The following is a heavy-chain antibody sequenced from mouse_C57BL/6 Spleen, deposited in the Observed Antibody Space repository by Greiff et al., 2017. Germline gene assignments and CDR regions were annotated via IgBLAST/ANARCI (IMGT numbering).Heavy chain of an antibody. CDR2: IYPTDGST. CDR1: GYTFTSYD. V-gene: IGHV1-85*01. D-gene: IGHD1-1*01. CDR3: ASLTTVVATDY. Sequence: QVQLQQSGPELVKPGASVKLSCKASGYTFTSYDINWVKQRPGQGLEWIGWIYPTDGSTKYNEKFKGKATLTVDTSSSTAYMELHSLTSEDSAVDFCASLTTVVATDYWGQGTTLTVSS. J-gene: IGHJ2*01.